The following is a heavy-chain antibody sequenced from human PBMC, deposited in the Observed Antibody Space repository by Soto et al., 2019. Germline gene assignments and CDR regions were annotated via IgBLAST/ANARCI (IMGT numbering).Heavy chain of an antibody. V-gene: IGHV5-51*01. CDR2: IYPGDSDT. CDR3: ARHSEFYDILNGYYIGYYYYGMDV. CDR1: GYSFTSYW. Sequence: GESLKISCKGSGYSFTSYWIGWVRQMPGKGLEWMGIIYPGDSDTRYSPSFQGQVTISADKSISTAYLQWSSLKASDTAMYYCARHSEFYDILNGYYIGYYYYGMDVWGQGTTVTVSS. J-gene: IGHJ6*02. D-gene: IGHD3-9*01.